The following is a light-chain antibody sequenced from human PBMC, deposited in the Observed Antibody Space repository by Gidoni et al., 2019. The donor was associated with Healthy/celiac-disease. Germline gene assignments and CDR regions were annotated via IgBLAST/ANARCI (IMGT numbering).Light chain of an antibody. CDR2: GAS. CDR1: QIVSSN. J-gene: IGKJ1*01. Sequence: EIVMTQSPATLSVSPRERATLSCRASQIVSSNFAWYQQKPGQAPRLLIYGASTRATGIPARFSGSGSGTEFTLTISSLQSEDFSVYYCQQYNNWPPWTFGQGTKVEIK. CDR3: QQYNNWPPWT. V-gene: IGKV3-15*01.